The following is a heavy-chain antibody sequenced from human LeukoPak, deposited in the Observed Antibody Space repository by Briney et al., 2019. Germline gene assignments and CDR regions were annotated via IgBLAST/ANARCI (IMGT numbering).Heavy chain of an antibody. Sequence: SETLSLTCAVSGYSISSSNWWGWIRQPPGKGLEWIGYIYYSGSTNYNPSLKSRVTMSVDTSKNQFSLKLTSMTAADTAVYCCAGDYDSSGYYYDYWGQGTLVTVSS. D-gene: IGHD3-22*01. CDR3: AGDYDSSGYYYDY. CDR1: GYSISSSNW. J-gene: IGHJ4*02. V-gene: IGHV4-28*03. CDR2: IYYSGST.